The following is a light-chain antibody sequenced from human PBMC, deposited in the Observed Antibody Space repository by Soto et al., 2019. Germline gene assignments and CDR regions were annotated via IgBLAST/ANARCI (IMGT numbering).Light chain of an antibody. V-gene: IGLV2-14*01. CDR1: SSDVGDFNY. CDR3: SSFSSSTTRV. CDR2: DVG. J-gene: IGLJ1*01. Sequence: QSALPQPASVSGSPGQSITISCTGTSSDVGDFNYVSWYQQHPGKAPKLMIYDVGNRPSGVSIRFSGSKSGSTASLTISGLQAEDEADYYCSSFSSSTTRVFGTGTKVTVL.